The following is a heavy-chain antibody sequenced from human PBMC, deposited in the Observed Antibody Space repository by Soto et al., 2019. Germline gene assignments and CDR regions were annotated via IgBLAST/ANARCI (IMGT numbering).Heavy chain of an antibody. J-gene: IGHJ4*02. V-gene: IGHV4-4*02. CDR3: ASRYCSSDICFDY. CDR1: GGSISSNNW. D-gene: IGHD2-15*01. CDR2: IHHGEST. Sequence: QVQLQESGPGLVKPSGPLSLTSAVSGGSISSNNWWSWVRQAPGEGLEWIGEIHHGESTNSNPSLRGRVNISPDESTSQSSLKLSSVTAADTAVYYCASRYCSSDICFDYWGPGTLVTVSS.